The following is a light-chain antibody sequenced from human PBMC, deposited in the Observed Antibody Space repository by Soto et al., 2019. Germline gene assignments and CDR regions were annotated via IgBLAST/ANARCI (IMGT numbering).Light chain of an antibody. V-gene: IGLV2-23*01. CDR1: RSDVGGYNF. CDR2: EAD. Sequence: QSVLTQPASVSGSPGQSTGISCPGSRSDVGGYNFVSWYQLFPGKAPKLIIYEADKRPSGVSSRFSGSKSGFTASLTISGLQAEDEADYFCSSYAGDSALIFGGGTKLTVL. J-gene: IGLJ2*01. CDR3: SSYAGDSALI.